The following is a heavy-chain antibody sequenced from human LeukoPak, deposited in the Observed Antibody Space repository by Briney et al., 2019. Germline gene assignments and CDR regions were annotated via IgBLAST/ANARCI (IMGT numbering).Heavy chain of an antibody. CDR3: ARGPQWLAHYYFDY. CDR1: GFTFSSHW. V-gene: IGHV3-7*01. CDR2: IKQDGSEK. Sequence: PGGSLRLSCAASGFTFSSHWMSWVRQAPGKGLEWVANIKQDGSEKYYVDSVKGRFTISRDNAKNSLYLQMNSLRAEDTAVYYCARGPQWLAHYYFDYWGQGTLVTVSS. J-gene: IGHJ4*02. D-gene: IGHD6-19*01.